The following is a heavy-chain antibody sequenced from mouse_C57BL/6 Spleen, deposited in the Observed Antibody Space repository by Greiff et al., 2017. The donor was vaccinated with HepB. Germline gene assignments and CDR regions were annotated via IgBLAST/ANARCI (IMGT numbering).Heavy chain of an antibody. D-gene: IGHD2-4*01. CDR2: ISSGGSYT. V-gene: IGHV5-6*01. Sequence: EVQLVESGGDLVKPGGSLKLSCAASGFTFSSYGMCWVRQTPDKRLEWVATISSGGSYTYYPDSVKGRFTISRDNAKNTLYLQMSSLKSEDTAMYYCARRDDYDGYFDVWGTGTTVTVSS. CDR1: GFTFSSYG. J-gene: IGHJ1*03. CDR3: ARRDDYDGYFDV.